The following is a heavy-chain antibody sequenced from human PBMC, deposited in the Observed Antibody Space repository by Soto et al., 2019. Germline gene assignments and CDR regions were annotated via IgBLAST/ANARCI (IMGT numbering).Heavy chain of an antibody. CDR2: VSYSGTT. V-gene: IGHV4-59*01. Sequence: SETLSLTCTISGGSFSTYYWSWIRQPPGKGLEWIGFVSYSGTTNYNPSLKSRVTISLDTSKNAFSLKLRSASAADTAVYYCARWRDGYSSNWYFDLWGRGTLVTVSS. D-gene: IGHD4-4*01. CDR1: GGSFSTYY. J-gene: IGHJ2*01. CDR3: ARWRDGYSSNWYFDL.